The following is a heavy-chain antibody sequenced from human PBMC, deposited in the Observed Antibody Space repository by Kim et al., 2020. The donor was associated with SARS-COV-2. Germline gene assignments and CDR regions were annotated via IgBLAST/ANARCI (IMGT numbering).Heavy chain of an antibody. Sequence: SETLSLTCTVSGYSISSGYYWGWIRQPPGKGLEWIGSIYHSGSTYYNPSLKSRVTISVDTSKNQFSLKLSSVTAADTAVYYCARDPIGYSSGWLDYWGQG. J-gene: IGHJ4*02. CDR1: GYSISSGYY. CDR2: IYHSGST. CDR3: ARDPIGYSSGWLDY. V-gene: IGHV4-38-2*02. D-gene: IGHD6-19*01.